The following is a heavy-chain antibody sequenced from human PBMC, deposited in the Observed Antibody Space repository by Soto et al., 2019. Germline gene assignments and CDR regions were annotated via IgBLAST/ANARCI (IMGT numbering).Heavy chain of an antibody. D-gene: IGHD1-20*01. CDR1: GGSISSYY. CDR3: ARPTYNSGSPFDY. Sequence: PSETLALTCTVSGGSISSYYWSWIRQTPGKGLEWIGYIYYSGSTNYNPSLKSRVTISVDTSKNQFSLKLSSVTAADTAVYYCARPTYNSGSPFDYWGQGTLVTVSS. V-gene: IGHV4-59*01. J-gene: IGHJ4*02. CDR2: IYYSGST.